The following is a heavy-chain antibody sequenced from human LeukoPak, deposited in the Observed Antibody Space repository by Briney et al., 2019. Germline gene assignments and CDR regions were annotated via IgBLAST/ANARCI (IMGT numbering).Heavy chain of an antibody. CDR2: ISYDGSNK. Sequence: PGRSLRLSCAASGFTFSSYAMHWVRQAPGKGLEWVAVISYDGSNKYYADSVKGRFTISRDNSKNTLYLQMNSLRAEDTAVYYCARDDNYGSGSLFGAFDIWGQGTMVTVSS. CDR1: GFTFSSYA. V-gene: IGHV3-30-3*01. CDR3: ARDDNYGSGSLFGAFDI. J-gene: IGHJ3*02. D-gene: IGHD3-10*01.